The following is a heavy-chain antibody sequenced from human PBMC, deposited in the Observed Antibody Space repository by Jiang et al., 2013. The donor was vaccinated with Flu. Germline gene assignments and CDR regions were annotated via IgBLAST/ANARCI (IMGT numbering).Heavy chain of an antibody. CDR3: ARLPDAFTMVRGVIHTSYYYYGMDV. J-gene: IGHJ6*02. CDR2: IIPIFGTA. Sequence: SGAEVKKPGSSVKVSCKASGGTFSSYAISWVRQAPGQGLEWMGGIIPIFGTANYAQKFQGRVTITADESTSTAYMELSSLRSEDTAVYYCARLPDAFTMVRGVIHTSYYYYGMDVWGQGTTVTVSS. D-gene: IGHD3-10*01. V-gene: IGHV1-69*01. CDR1: GGTFSSYA.